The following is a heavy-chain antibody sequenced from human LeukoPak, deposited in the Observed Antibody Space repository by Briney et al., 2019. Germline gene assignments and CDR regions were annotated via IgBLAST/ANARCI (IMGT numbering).Heavy chain of an antibody. Sequence: ASVKVSCKASGGTFSSYAISWVRQAPGQGLEWMGRIIPILGIANYAQKFQGRVTITADKSTSTAYMELSRLRSEDTAVYYCALAVVGALMPYYGMDVWGQGTTVTVSS. CDR3: ALAVVGALMPYYGMDV. CDR1: GGTFSSYA. CDR2: IIPILGIA. D-gene: IGHD1-26*01. V-gene: IGHV1-69*04. J-gene: IGHJ6*02.